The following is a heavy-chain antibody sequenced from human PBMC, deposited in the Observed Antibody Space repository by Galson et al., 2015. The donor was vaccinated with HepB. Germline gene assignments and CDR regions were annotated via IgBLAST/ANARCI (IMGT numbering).Heavy chain of an antibody. CDR3: ARGSSGVFGVVITHDAFDI. Sequence: SETLSLTCAVSGGSISSSHWWSWVRQPPGKGLEWIGEIYYSGSTNYNPSLKSRVSISVDKSKNQSSLKLSSVTAADTAVYYCARGSSGVFGVVITHDAFDIWGQGTMVTVSS. CDR2: IYYSGST. D-gene: IGHD3-3*01. V-gene: IGHV4-4*02. J-gene: IGHJ3*02. CDR1: GGSISSSHW.